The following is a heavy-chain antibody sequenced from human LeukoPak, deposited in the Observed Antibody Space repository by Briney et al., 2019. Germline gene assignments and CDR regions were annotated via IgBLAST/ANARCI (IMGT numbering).Heavy chain of an antibody. CDR3: ARRAGAYSHPYDY. Sequence: GGSLRLSCAASGFTFSSYGMSWVRQAPGRGLEWVSAISGSGGSTYYADSVKGRFTISRDNSKNTLYLQMNSLRAEDTAVYYCARRAGAYSHPYDYWGQGTLVTVSS. V-gene: IGHV3-23*01. CDR1: GFTFSSYG. J-gene: IGHJ4*02. CDR2: ISGSGGST. D-gene: IGHD4/OR15-4a*01.